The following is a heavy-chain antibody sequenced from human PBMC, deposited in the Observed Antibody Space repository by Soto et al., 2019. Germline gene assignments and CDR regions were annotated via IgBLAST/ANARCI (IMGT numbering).Heavy chain of an antibody. CDR2: INTYNGNS. V-gene: IGHV1-18*01. J-gene: IGHJ4*02. Sequence: QAQLVQSAAEVKKPGASVKVSCKASGYTLTNYAISWVRQAPGQGPEWMGWINTYNGNSNYAQKFQGRVTMTTDTSTNTAYMELRSLTSDDTAVYYCARDCTGGSCFCIYWGQGTLVTVSS. CDR3: ARDCTGGSCFCIY. D-gene: IGHD2-15*01. CDR1: GYTLTNYA.